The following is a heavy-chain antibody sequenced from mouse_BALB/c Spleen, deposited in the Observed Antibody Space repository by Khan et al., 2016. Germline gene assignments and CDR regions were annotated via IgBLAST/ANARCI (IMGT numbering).Heavy chain of an antibody. CDR2: INSNGGST. Sequence: EVELVESGGGLVQPGGSLKLSCAAAGFTFSSYGMSWVRQTPDKRLELVATINSNGGSTYYPDSVKGRFTISRDNAKNTLYLQMSSLKSEDTAMXCCARGRQFGLKYCDYWGQGTTLTVSS. CDR3: ARGRQFGLKYCDY. J-gene: IGHJ2*01. D-gene: IGHD3-2*01. V-gene: IGHV5-6-3*01. CDR1: GFTFSSYG.